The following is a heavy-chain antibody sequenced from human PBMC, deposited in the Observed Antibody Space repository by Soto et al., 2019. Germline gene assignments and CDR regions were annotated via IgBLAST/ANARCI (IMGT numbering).Heavy chain of an antibody. D-gene: IGHD6-13*01. Sequence: EVQLVESGGGSVQPGRSLRLTCAASGFTLNDHAMHWVRQVPGKGLEWVSGIGWNSGRIGYADSVKGRFTTSRDNSKNSLDLQMNSLRAEDTALSYCVTAIAAGGLDYWGQGALVTVSS. V-gene: IGHV3-9*01. CDR1: GFTLNDHA. CDR3: VTAIAAGGLDY. CDR2: IGWNSGRI. J-gene: IGHJ4*02.